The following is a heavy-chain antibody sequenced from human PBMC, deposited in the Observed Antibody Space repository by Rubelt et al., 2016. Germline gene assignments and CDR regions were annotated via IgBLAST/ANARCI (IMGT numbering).Heavy chain of an antibody. CDR3: AGERGSDGMDV. CDR1: GGSISRSSYY. V-gene: IGHV4-39*02. J-gene: IGHJ6*02. Sequence: QWKLQESGPGLVKPPETLPLTCTVSGGSISRSSYYWGWIRQPPGKGLEWIGSIYYSGNTYYNPSLKSRVTISLDTSKNQFALRRTSVTAAATAVYYCAGERGSDGMDVWGQGTTVTVSS. D-gene: IGHD3-16*01. CDR2: IYYSGNT.